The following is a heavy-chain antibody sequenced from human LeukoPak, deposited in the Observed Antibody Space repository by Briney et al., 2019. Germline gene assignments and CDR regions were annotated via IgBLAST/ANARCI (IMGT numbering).Heavy chain of an antibody. V-gene: IGHV3-49*03. CDR1: GFTFGDYA. Sequence: TGGSLRLSCTASGFTFGDYAMSWFRQAPGKGLECVGIIRSKVYGGTTEYAASVKGRFTILRDDSKSIAYLQMNSLKTEDTAVYYCTRSPEPTTYYYFVYWGQGTLVTVSS. CDR2: IRSKVYGGTT. D-gene: IGHD2/OR15-2a*01. CDR3: TRSPEPTTYYYFVY. J-gene: IGHJ4*02.